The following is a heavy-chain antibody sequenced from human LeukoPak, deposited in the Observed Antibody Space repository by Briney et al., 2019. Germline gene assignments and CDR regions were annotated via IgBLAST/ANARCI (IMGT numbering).Heavy chain of an antibody. CDR2: IYPGDSDI. Sequence: GESLKISCEGFGYRFTSSWIGWVRQMPGKGLEWMGIIYPGDSDIRYSPSFQGQVTISADKSITTAYLQWSSLKASDTAIYYCARGLYCSGGSCRFDYWGQGTLVTVSS. CDR3: ARGLYCSGGSCRFDY. V-gene: IGHV5-51*01. D-gene: IGHD2-15*01. J-gene: IGHJ4*02. CDR1: GYRFTSSW.